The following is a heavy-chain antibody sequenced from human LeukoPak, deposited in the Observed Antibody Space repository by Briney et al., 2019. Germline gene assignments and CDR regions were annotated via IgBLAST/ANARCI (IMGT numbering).Heavy chain of an antibody. CDR2: IRYDGSNK. V-gene: IGHV3-30*02. D-gene: IGHD6-19*01. Sequence: GGSLRLSCAASGFTFSSYGMHWVRQAPGRGLEWVAFIRYDGSNKYYADSVKGRFTISRDNSKNTLYLQMNSLRAEDTAVYYCANFPVAGTRRDDYWGQGTLVTVSS. J-gene: IGHJ4*02. CDR3: ANFPVAGTRRDDY. CDR1: GFTFSSYG.